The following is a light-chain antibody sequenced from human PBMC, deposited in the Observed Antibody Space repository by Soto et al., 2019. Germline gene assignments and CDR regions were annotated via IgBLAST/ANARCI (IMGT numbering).Light chain of an antibody. V-gene: IGKV1-39*01. CDR3: QQSYSTPIT. CDR2: AAS. CDR1: QSISNY. J-gene: IGKJ5*01. Sequence: DIQITQSPSSLSASVGDRVTITCRASQSISNYLNWYQQKPGKATKLLSYAASTLQSGVPSRFSGSGSGTDFTLTSSSLQPEDFATYYCQQSYSTPITFGQGTRLEIK.